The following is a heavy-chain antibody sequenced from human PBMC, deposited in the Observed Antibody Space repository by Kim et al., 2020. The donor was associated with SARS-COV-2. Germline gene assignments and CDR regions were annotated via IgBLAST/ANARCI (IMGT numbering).Heavy chain of an antibody. CDR2: IIPIFGTA. V-gene: IGHV1-69*13. J-gene: IGHJ6*02. Sequence: SVKVSCKASGGTFSSYAISWVRQAPGQGLEWMGGIIPIFGTANYAQKFQGRVTITADESTSTAYMELSSLRSEDTAVYYCARVVHRYYYGMDVWGQGTTVTVSS. CDR3: ARVVHRYYYGMDV. D-gene: IGHD3-16*02. CDR1: GGTFSSYA.